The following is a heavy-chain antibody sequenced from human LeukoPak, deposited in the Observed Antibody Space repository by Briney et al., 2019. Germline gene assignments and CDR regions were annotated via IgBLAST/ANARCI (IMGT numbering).Heavy chain of an antibody. CDR1: GGAISNYY. D-gene: IGHD2-21*02. CDR2: IYYSGIT. CDR3: ARTRGYGAYCGGDCYPLDY. J-gene: IGHJ4*02. V-gene: IGHV4-59*01. Sequence: PSETLSLTCTVSGGAISNYYWSWIRQPPGKGLEWIGYIYYSGITNYNPSLKSRVTLSVDTSNNQFSLKLSSVTAADTAMYYCARTRGYGAYCGGDCYPLDYWGQGTLVTVSS.